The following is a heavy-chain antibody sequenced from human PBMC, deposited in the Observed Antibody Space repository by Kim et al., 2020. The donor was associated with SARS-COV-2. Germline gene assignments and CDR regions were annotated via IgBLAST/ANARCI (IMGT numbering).Heavy chain of an antibody. J-gene: IGHJ4*02. Sequence: GGSLRLSCSASGFTFSSYAMHWVRQAPGKGLEYVSAISSNGGSTYYADSVKGRFTISRDNSKNTLYLQMSSLRAEDTAVYYCVKDILYCSSTSCYDDYFDYWGQGTLVTVSS. D-gene: IGHD2-2*01. V-gene: IGHV3-64D*09. CDR1: GFTFSSYA. CDR3: VKDILYCSSTSCYDDYFDY. CDR2: ISSNGGST.